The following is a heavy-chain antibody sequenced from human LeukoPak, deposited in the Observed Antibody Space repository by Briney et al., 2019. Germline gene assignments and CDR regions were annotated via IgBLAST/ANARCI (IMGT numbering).Heavy chain of an antibody. CDR2: ISSSSSYI. V-gene: IGHV3-21*01. Sequence: GGSLRLSCAASGFTVSSNYMSWVRQAPGKGLEWVSSISSSSSYIYYADSVKGRFTISRDNAKNSLYLQMNSLRAEDTAVYYCAREDYYDSSGYYDSFDYWGQGTLVTVSS. CDR3: AREDYYDSSGYYDSFDY. J-gene: IGHJ4*02. CDR1: GFTVSSNY. D-gene: IGHD3-22*01.